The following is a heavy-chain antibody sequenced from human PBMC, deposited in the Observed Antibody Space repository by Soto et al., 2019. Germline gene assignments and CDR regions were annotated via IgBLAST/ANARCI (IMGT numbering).Heavy chain of an antibody. CDR2: IYYSGST. CDR3: ARFIYGDYVIHYFDY. D-gene: IGHD4-17*01. Sequence: SETLSLTCTVSGGSISSYYWSWIRQPPGKGLEWIGYIYYSGSTNYNPSLKSRVTISVDTSKNQFSLKLSSVTAADTAVYYCARFIYGDYVIHYFDYWGQGTLVTVSS. J-gene: IGHJ4*02. CDR1: GGSISSYY. V-gene: IGHV4-59*01.